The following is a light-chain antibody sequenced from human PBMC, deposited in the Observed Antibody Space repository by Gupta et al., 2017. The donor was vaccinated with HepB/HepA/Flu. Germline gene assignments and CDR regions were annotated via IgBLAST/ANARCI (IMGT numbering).Light chain of an antibody. J-gene: IGLJ3*02. CDR3: ASWDDSLSNPV. CDR2: RNN. V-gene: IGLV1-47*01. Sequence: QSVLTQPPSASGTPGQRVTISCSGSSSNIGSNYVYWYQQLPGTAPKLLIYRNNQRPSGVPDRFSGSKSGTSASLAISGLRSEDEADYYCASWDDSLSNPVLGGGTKLTVL. CDR1: SSNIGSNY.